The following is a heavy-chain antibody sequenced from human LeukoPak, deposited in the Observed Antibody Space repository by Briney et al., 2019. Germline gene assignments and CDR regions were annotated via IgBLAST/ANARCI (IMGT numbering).Heavy chain of an antibody. V-gene: IGHV4-61*01. CDR1: DGSISSSTYY. CDR3: ARDLSSSGYSFGY. J-gene: IGHJ4*02. D-gene: IGHD3-22*01. CDR2: IYYSGST. Sequence: SETLSLTCTVSDGSISSSTYYWGWIRQPPGKGLEWIGYIYYSGSTNYNPSLKSRVTISVDTSKNQFSLKLSSVTAADTAVYYCARDLSSSGYSFGYWGQGTLVTVSS.